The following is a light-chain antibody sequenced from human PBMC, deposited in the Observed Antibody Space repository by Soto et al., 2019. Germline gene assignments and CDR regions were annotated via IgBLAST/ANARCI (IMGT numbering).Light chain of an antibody. CDR3: QRYNNWPFT. J-gene: IGKJ5*01. CDR2: GAS. CDR1: QSVSSN. V-gene: IGKV3-15*01. Sequence: EIVMTQSPATLSVSPGERATLSCRASQSVSSNLAWYQQKPGQAPRLLIYGASTRATGIPARFSGSGSGTKFTLTISSLQSEDFAVYYCQRYNNWPFTFGQGTRLEIK.